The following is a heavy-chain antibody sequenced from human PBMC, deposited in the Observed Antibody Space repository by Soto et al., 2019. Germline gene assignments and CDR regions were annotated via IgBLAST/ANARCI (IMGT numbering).Heavy chain of an antibody. D-gene: IGHD6-19*01. J-gene: IGHJ5*02. CDR2: INAGNGNT. CDR1: GYTFTSYA. Sequence: ASVKVSCKASGYTFTSYAIHWVRQAPGQRLEWMGWINAGNGNTKYSQKFQGRVTITRDTSASTAYMELSSLRSEDTAVYYCARVDSRGWYRWFDPWGQGTMITV. CDR3: ARVDSRGWYRWFDP. V-gene: IGHV1-3*01.